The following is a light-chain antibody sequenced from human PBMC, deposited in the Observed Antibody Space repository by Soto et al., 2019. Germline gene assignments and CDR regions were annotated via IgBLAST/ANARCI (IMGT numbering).Light chain of an antibody. CDR1: QYVAGL. CDR2: DTS. J-gene: IGKJ2*01. Sequence: ENVLTQSPATLSLSPGERATLSCRASQYVAGLLAWFQQRPGQAPRLLIYDTSERATGVPARFRGSGSGTDFTLTISNLEPEDFAVYHCQQRYTRPYTFGQGTKIELK. CDR3: QQRYTRPYT. V-gene: IGKV3-11*01.